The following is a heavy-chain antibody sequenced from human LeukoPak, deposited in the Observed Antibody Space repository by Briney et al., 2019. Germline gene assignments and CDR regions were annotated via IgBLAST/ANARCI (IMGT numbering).Heavy chain of an antibody. J-gene: IGHJ4*02. Sequence: ASVKVSCKASGYTFTSYGISWVRQAPGQGLEWMGWINPNSGGTNYAQKFQGRVTMTRDTSISTAYMELSRLTSGDTAVYYCARVKYQSDSSSWYEYWGQGTLVTVSS. CDR3: ARVKYQSDSSSWYEY. CDR2: INPNSGGT. V-gene: IGHV1-2*02. D-gene: IGHD6-13*01. CDR1: GYTFTSYG.